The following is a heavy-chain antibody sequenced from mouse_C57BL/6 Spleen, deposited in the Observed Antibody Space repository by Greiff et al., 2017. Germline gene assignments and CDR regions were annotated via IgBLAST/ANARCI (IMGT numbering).Heavy chain of an antibody. Sequence: EVMLVESGGGLVKPGGSLKLSCAASGFTFSDYGMHWVRQAPEKGLEWVAYISSGSSTIYYADTVKGPFTISRDNAKNTLFLQMTSLRSEDTAMYYCARPYYGSSYGDYFDYWGQGTTLTVSS. CDR2: ISSGSSTI. CDR3: ARPYYGSSYGDYFDY. V-gene: IGHV5-17*01. D-gene: IGHD1-1*01. J-gene: IGHJ2*01. CDR1: GFTFSDYG.